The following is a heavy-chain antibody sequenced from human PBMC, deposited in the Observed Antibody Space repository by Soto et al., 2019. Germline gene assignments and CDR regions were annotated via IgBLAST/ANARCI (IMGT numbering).Heavy chain of an antibody. CDR2: INSDVSST. D-gene: IGHD6-19*01. Sequence: EVQLVESGGGLVQPGGSLRLSCEASGFTFSSYWMHWVRQAPGKGLMWVSGINSDVSSTSYADSVKGRFTISRDNATNTQFRQMNSVRAEDTAVYYGARQWLSHDSWGQGNLVTVSS. V-gene: IGHV3-74*01. CDR1: GFTFSSYW. CDR3: ARQWLSHDS. J-gene: IGHJ1*01.